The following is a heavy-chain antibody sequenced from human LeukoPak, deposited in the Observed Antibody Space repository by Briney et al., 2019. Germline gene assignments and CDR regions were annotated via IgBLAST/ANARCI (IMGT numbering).Heavy chain of an antibody. CDR3: AHSRYYLSGGYYYMDV. J-gene: IGHJ6*03. V-gene: IGHV1-18*01. Sequence: ASVKVSCKASGYTFTSYGISWVRQAPGQGLEWMGWISAYNGNTNYAQKLQGRVTMTTDTSTSTAYMDLRSLRSDDTAVYYCAHSRYYLSGGYYYMDVWGKGTTVTVSS. CDR1: GYTFTSYG. CDR2: ISAYNGNT. D-gene: IGHD6-13*01.